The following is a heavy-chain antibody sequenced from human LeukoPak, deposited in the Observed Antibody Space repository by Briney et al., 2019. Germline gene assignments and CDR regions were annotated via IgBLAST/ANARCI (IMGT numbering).Heavy chain of an antibody. V-gene: IGHV1-18*01. Sequence: GASVKVSCKASGYTFTSYGISWVRQAPGQGLEWMGWISAYNGNTNYAQNLQGRVTMTTDTSTRIAYMELRSPGSDDTAIYYCARFSIPANWFDPWGQGTLVTVSS. J-gene: IGHJ5*02. CDR3: ARFSIPANWFDP. CDR1: GYTFTSYG. CDR2: ISAYNGNT. D-gene: IGHD6-25*01.